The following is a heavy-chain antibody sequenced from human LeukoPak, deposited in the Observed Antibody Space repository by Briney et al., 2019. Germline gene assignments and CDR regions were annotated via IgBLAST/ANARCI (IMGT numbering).Heavy chain of an antibody. CDR2: ISSSSSYI. V-gene: IGHV3-21*01. J-gene: IGHJ4*02. CDR3: ARDFPPAVADTCY. D-gene: IGHD6-19*01. Sequence: GGSLRLSCAASGFTFSSYSMNWVRQAPGKGLEWVSSISSSSSYIYYADSVKGRFTISRDNAKNSLYLQMNSLRAEDTAVYYCARDFPPAVADTCYWGQGTLVTVSS. CDR1: GFTFSSYS.